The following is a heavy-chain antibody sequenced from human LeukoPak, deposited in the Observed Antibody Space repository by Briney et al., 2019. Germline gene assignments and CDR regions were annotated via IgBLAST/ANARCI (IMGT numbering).Heavy chain of an antibody. Sequence: LSLTCTVSGGSMSSYYWSWVRQAPGKGLEWVGFISSKAYGGTAEYAASVKGRFIISRDDSESIAYLQMHSLKTEDTAVYYCSRIAVRGEGFDYWGQGTLVTVSS. CDR1: GGSMSSYY. CDR2: ISSKAYGGTA. J-gene: IGHJ4*02. D-gene: IGHD6-6*01. CDR3: SRIAVRGEGFDY. V-gene: IGHV3-49*04.